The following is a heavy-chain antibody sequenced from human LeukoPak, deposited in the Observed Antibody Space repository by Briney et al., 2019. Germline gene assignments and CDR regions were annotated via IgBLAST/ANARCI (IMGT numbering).Heavy chain of an antibody. J-gene: IGHJ4*02. Sequence: SETLSLTCAVYGGSFSGYYWSWIRQPPGKGLEWIGEINHSGSTNYNPSLKSRVTISVDTSKNQFSLKLSSVTAADTAVYYCARGEMITFGGKTSYYFDYWGQGTLVTVSS. D-gene: IGHD3-16*01. CDR2: INHSGST. CDR1: GGSFSGYY. V-gene: IGHV4-34*01. CDR3: ARGEMITFGGKTSYYFDY.